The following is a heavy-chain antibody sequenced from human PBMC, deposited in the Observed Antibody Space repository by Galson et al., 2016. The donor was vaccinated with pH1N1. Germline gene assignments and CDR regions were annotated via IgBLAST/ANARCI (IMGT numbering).Heavy chain of an antibody. Sequence: SLRLSCAASGFTFSSHSMNWVRQAPGKGLEWVSSISSNNYYIYYADSVKGRFTISRDNARNSLYLQMNSLRDEDTAVYYCARVSFGDYPDYYYYNMGVWGQGTTVTVSS. V-gene: IGHV3-21*01. CDR3: ARVSFGDYPDYYYYNMGV. D-gene: IGHD4-17*01. CDR2: ISSNNYYI. CDR1: GFTFSSHS. J-gene: IGHJ6*02.